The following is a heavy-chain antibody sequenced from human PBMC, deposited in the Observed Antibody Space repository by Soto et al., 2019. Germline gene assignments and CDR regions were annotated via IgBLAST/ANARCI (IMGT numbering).Heavy chain of an antibody. CDR3: AEWLVLDA. Sequence: QVQLVESGGGVVQPGRSLRLSCAASGFTFSSYGMHWVRQAPGKRLEWVAVISFDGSNRYYADSVKGRFTISRDNSKSTLYLQMNSLRAEDTAVYYCAEWLVLDAWGQGTLGTVS. CDR1: GFTFSSYG. CDR2: ISFDGSNR. D-gene: IGHD6-19*01. J-gene: IGHJ5*02. V-gene: IGHV3-30*03.